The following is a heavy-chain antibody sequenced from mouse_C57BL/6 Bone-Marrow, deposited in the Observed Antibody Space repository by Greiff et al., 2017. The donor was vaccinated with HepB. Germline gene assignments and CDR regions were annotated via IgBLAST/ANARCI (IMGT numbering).Heavy chain of an antibody. CDR3: TRPGPGWYFDV. D-gene: IGHD3-3*01. CDR1: GFTFSDSW. V-gene: IGHV6-6*01. CDR2: IRNKANNHAT. Sequence: EVKVVESGGGLVQPGGSMKLSCAASGFTFSDSWMDWVRQSPEKGLEWVAEIRNKANNHATYYAESVKGRFTISKDDSKSSVYLQMNSLRAEDTGIYYCTRPGPGWYFDVWGTGTTVTVSS. J-gene: IGHJ1*03.